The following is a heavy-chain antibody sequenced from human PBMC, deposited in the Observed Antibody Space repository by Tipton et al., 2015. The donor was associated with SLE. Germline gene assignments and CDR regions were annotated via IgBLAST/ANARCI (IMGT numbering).Heavy chain of an antibody. CDR1: GFTFSSYY. CDR3: ARDLNWDYYFDY. J-gene: IGHJ4*02. V-gene: IGHV3-74*01. D-gene: IGHD7-27*01. Sequence: GSLRLSCAASGFTFSSYYMHWIRQAPGKGLVWVSRMNPDGSTPAYADSVKGRFTISRDNAKNTVSLQMNSLRADDTAVYYCARDLNWDYYFDYWGQGTLVTVSS. CDR2: MNPDGSTP.